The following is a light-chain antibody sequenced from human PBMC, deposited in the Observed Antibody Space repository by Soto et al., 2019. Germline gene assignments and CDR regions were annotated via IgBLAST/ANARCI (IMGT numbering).Light chain of an antibody. CDR3: QQYNSSPWT. Sequence: DIQMTQSPSTLSASVGDRVTITCRASQSISSWLAWYQQKPGKAPKLLIYKASNLESGVPPSFSGSGSGTEFTLTISSLQADDVATYYCQQYNSSPWTFGQGTQVEIK. CDR2: KAS. J-gene: IGKJ1*01. V-gene: IGKV1-5*03. CDR1: QSISSW.